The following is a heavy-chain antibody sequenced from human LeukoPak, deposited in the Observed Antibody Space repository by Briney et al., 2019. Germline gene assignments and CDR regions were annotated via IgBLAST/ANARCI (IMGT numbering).Heavy chain of an antibody. D-gene: IGHD6-25*01. CDR1: GDSFSSDA. V-gene: IGHV1-69*04. J-gene: IGHJ4*02. Sequence: ASVKVSCKASGDSFSSDAISWVRQVPGQGYEWVGRIIPILGVTHYALKFRGRVTITADKSTSAADMELRSLTSDDTAVYYCATQSSGLHIYYFDHWGQGTLVTVSS. CDR3: ATQSSGLHIYYFDH. CDR2: IIPILGVT.